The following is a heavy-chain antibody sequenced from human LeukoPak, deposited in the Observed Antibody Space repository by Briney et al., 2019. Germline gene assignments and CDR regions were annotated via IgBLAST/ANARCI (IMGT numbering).Heavy chain of an antibody. CDR3: AQGYSSGWYRY. CDR2: ISADGETP. D-gene: IGHD6-19*01. J-gene: IGHJ4*02. CDR1: GFSVSSFG. Sequence: GGSLRLSCAVSGFSVSSFGMSWVRQAPGKGLEWISAISADGETPYYADSVKGRFIISRDNSKNTLYLQLSSLGAEDTAVYYCAQGYSSGWYRYWGQGSLVSVSS. V-gene: IGHV3-23*01.